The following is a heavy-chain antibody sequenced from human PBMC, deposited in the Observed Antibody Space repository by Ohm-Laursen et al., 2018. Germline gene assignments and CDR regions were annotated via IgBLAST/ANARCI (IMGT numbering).Heavy chain of an antibody. J-gene: IGHJ5*01. Sequence: SLRLSCAASGFTFTNYAMNWVRQAPGKGLEWVSAISGSGDSTYYADSVKGRFTISRDNSKNTLYLQMNSLRAEDTAVYHCAKAGGWSYSYELDSWGQGALVTVSS. CDR3: AKAGGWSYSYELDS. CDR1: GFTFTNYA. V-gene: IGHV3-23*01. CDR2: ISGSGDST. D-gene: IGHD3-10*01.